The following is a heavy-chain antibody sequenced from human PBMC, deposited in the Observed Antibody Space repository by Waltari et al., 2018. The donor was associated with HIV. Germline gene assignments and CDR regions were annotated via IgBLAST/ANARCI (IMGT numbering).Heavy chain of an antibody. J-gene: IGHJ4*02. D-gene: IGHD3-3*01. V-gene: IGHV3-30*18. CDR1: GFPFSNFG. Sequence: QVPLVQSGGGMVQPGRYLRLSCSAPGFPFSNFGLHWVRQAPGKGLEWVAVISHHGRSDHYADSVKGRFTISRDNSKDTLFLEMDNVRPEDTSLYFCAKDRSDFWTGFLDHWGQGALVTVTS. CDR2: ISHHGRSD. CDR3: AKDRSDFWTGFLDH.